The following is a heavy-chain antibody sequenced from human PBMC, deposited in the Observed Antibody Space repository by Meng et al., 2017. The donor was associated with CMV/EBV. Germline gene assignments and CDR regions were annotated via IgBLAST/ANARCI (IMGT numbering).Heavy chain of an antibody. CDR3: ARPTLTVTPHFDL. D-gene: IGHD4-17*01. J-gene: IGHJ2*01. CDR2: INPNSGGT. CDR1: GYTFTSYG. Sequence: ASVKVSCKASGYTFTSYGISWVRQAPGQGLEWMGWINPNSGGTNYAQKFQGRVTMTRDTSISTAYMELSRLRSDDTAVYYCARPTLTVTPHFDLWGRGTLVTVSS. V-gene: IGHV1-2*02.